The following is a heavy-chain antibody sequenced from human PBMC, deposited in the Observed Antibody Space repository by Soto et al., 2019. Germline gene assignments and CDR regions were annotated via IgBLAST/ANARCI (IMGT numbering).Heavy chain of an antibody. CDR2: ISGSGGST. Sequence: EVQLLESGGGLVQPGGSLRLSCAASGFTFSSYAMSWVRQAPGKGLEWVSAISGSGGSTYYADSVKGRFTISRDNSKNTLYLQMNSLRAEDTAVYYCAKGFFSLPPLVVILDAFDIWGQGTMVTVSS. V-gene: IGHV3-23*01. J-gene: IGHJ3*02. CDR3: AKGFFSLPPLVVILDAFDI. D-gene: IGHD3-22*01. CDR1: GFTFSSYA.